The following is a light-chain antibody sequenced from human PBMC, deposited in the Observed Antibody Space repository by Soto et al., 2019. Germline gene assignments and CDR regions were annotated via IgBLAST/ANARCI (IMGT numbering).Light chain of an antibody. J-gene: IGKJ2*01. CDR3: QQYNSYSPDT. V-gene: IGKV3-15*01. CDR1: QSVSSN. CDR2: GAS. Sequence: EIVMTQSPATLSVSPGERATLSCRASQSVSSNLAWYQQKPGRAPRLLIYGASTRATGMPARFSGSGSGTEFTLTISSLQSEDFAVYYCQQYNSYSPDTFGQGTKLEIK.